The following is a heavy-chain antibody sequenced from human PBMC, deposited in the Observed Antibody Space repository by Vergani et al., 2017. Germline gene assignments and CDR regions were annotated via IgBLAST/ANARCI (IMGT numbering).Heavy chain of an antibody. Sequence: EVQLVESGGGLVQPGGSLRLSCAASGFTFSSYEMNWVRQAPGKGLEWVSYISSSGSTIYYADSVKGRFTISRDNAKNSLYLQMNSLRAEDTAVYYCAREIAGDSSGYYYGYFDYWGQEPWSPSPQ. D-gene: IGHD3-22*01. J-gene: IGHJ4*01. CDR1: GFTFSSYE. CDR3: AREIAGDSSGYYYGYFDY. V-gene: IGHV3-48*03. CDR2: ISSSGSTI.